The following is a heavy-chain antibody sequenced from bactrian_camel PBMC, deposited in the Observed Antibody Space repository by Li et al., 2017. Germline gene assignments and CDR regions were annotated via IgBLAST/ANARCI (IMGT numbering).Heavy chain of an antibody. CDR3: TKDSTDAGWASTY. Sequence: HVQLVESGGGSVQAGGSLKLTCTASGFTLADYHAYWYRSLPGNECGLVAGISTDGRIQYADSAKGRFSNSRGNAKNMVYLQLNSTKTEDTAMYYCTKDSTDAGWASTYWGQGTQVTVS. J-gene: IGHJ4*01. CDR1: GFTLADYH. CDR2: ISTDGRI. D-gene: IGHD1*01. V-gene: IGHV3S55*01.